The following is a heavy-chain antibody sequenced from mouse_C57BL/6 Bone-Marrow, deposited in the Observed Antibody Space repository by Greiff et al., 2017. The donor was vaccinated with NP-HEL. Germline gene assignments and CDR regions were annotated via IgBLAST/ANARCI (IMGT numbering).Heavy chain of an antibody. CDR1: GFTFSSYA. V-gene: IGHV5-4*01. Sequence: EVKLVASGGGLVKPGGSLKLSCAASGFTFSSYAMSWVRQTPEKMLAWVATISDGGSYTYYPDNVKGPFTISRDNAKNNLYLQMSHLKSEDTAMYYCARDLLWLWYFDVWGTGTTVTVSS. J-gene: IGHJ1*03. D-gene: IGHD2-1*01. CDR2: ISDGGSYT. CDR3: ARDLLWLWYFDV.